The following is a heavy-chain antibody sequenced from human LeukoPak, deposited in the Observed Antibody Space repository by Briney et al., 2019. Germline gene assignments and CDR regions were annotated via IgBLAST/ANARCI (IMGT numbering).Heavy chain of an antibody. CDR2: INPNSGGT. CDR1: GYTFTGYY. CDR3: ALVMTTENWFDP. J-gene: IGHJ5*02. V-gene: IGHV1-2*02. Sequence: ASVKVSCKASGYTFTGYYMHWVRQAPGQGLEWMGWINPNSGGTNYAQKFQGRVTMTRDTSISTAYMELSRLRSDDTAVYYCALVMTTENWFDPWGQGTLVTVSS. D-gene: IGHD3-22*01.